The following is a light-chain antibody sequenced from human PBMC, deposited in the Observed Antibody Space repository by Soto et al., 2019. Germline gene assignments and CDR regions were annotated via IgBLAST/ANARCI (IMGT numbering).Light chain of an antibody. CDR3: QQYDNWPPKYT. Sequence: EIVMTQSPATLSVSPGARAALSCRASQSVNSNLAWYQQKPGQAPRLLIYDASTRATGIPARFSGSGSGTDFTLTINSLQSEDFAVYYCQQYDNWPPKYTFGQGTKLEIK. J-gene: IGKJ2*01. CDR2: DAS. CDR1: QSVNSN. V-gene: IGKV3-15*01.